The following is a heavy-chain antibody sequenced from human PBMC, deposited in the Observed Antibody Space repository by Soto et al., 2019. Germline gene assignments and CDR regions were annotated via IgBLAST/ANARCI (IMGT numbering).Heavy chain of an antibody. Sequence: QVQLQESGPGLVKPSETLSLTCTVSGGSISSYYWSWIRQPPGKGLEWIGYIYYSGSTNYNPSLKSRVTISVDTSKNQFSLKLSSVTAADTAVYYCARDPYGSGSYYNGGRYFDYWGQGTLVTVSS. CDR3: ARDPYGSGSYYNGGRYFDY. J-gene: IGHJ4*02. CDR2: IYYSGST. CDR1: GGSISSYY. D-gene: IGHD3-10*01. V-gene: IGHV4-59*01.